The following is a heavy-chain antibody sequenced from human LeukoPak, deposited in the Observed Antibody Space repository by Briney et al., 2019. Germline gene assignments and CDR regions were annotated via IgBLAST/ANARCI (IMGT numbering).Heavy chain of an antibody. D-gene: IGHD3-16*01. V-gene: IGHV3-23*01. J-gene: IGHJ6*03. CDR3: AKDGSWGDYYFYFYIDV. CDR2: VSASGHYT. CDR1: GFTFSNSA. Sequence: GGSLRLSCEGSGFTFSNSAMGWVRQAPGKGLERVSGVSASGHYTYYADSAKGRFTISRDNSKNTLYLQMNSLRAEDTALYYCAKDGSWGDYYFYFYIDVRGKGTTVTVSS.